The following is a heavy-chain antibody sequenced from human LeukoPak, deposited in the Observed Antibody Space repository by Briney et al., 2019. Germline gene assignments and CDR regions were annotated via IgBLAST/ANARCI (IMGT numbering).Heavy chain of an antibody. D-gene: IGHD3-10*01. J-gene: IGHJ3*02. CDR3: ARLAVRGGDAFDI. CDR1: GYSISSGYY. V-gene: IGHV4-38-2*02. Sequence: PSETLSLTCTVSGYSISSGYYWGWIRQPPGKGLEWIGSIYHSGSTYYNPSLKSRVTISVDTSKNQFSLKLSSVTAADTTVYYCARLAVRGGDAFDIWGQGTMVTVSS. CDR2: IYHSGST.